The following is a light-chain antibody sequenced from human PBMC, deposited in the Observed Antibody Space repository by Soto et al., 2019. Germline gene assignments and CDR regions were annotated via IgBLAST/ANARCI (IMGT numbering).Light chain of an antibody. CDR2: AAS. V-gene: IGKV1-9*01. Sequence: GESVTITCRASQVISTSLAWYQVKPGKAPKPLIYAASTLESGVPSRFSATVSGTEFSLTITSLQPEDFATYYCQQLFDPPITFGQGTRLENK. CDR3: QQLFDPPIT. CDR1: QVISTS. J-gene: IGKJ5*01.